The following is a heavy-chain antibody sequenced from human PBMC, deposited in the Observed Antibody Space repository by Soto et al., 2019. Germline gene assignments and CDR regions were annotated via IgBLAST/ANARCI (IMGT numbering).Heavy chain of an antibody. CDR3: ATDCSGGSCYVDRAFAF. J-gene: IGHJ3*01. V-gene: IGHV1-69*12. CDR1: GGTFSSYA. D-gene: IGHD2-15*01. Sequence: QVQLVQSGAEVKKPGSSVKVSCKASGGTFSSYAISWVRQAPGQGLEWMGGIIPIFGTANYAQKFQGRVTVTADESARTTDMELSRLRDEDTTVYYCATDCSGGSCYVDRAFAFWGQGTMVTVSS. CDR2: IIPIFGTA.